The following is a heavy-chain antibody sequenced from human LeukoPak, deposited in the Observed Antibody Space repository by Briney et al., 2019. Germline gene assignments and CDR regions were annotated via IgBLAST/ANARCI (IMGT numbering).Heavy chain of an antibody. CDR1: GFTFSRYA. D-gene: IGHD6-19*01. J-gene: IGHJ3*02. CDR2: ISDNGGST. CDR3: ARGGATWLVRDAFDI. Sequence: GGSLRLSCAASGFTFSRYAMHWVRQAPGKGLEFVSAISDNGGSTYYANSVKGRFTISRDNSKDTLYLQMGSLRAEDMAVYYCARGGATWLVRDAFDIWGQGTMVTVSS. V-gene: IGHV3-64*01.